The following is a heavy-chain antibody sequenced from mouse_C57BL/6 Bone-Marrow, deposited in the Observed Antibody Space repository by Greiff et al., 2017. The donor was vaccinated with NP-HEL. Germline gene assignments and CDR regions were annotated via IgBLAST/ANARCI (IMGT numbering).Heavy chain of an antibody. CDR3: ARASSFAWFAY. CDR2: IYPGSGST. CDR1: GYTFTSYW. V-gene: IGHV1-55*01. D-gene: IGHD3-1*01. Sequence: QVHVKQPGAELVKPGASVKMSCKASGYTFTSYWITWVKQRPGQGLEWIGDIYPGSGSTNYNEKFKSKATLTVDTSSSTAYMQLSSLTSEDSAVYYCARASSFAWFAYWGQGTLVTVSA. J-gene: IGHJ3*01.